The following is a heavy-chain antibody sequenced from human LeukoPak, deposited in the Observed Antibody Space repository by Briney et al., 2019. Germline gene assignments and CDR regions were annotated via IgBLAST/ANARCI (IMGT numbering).Heavy chain of an antibody. D-gene: IGHD6-13*01. J-gene: IGHJ4*02. CDR3: ARDDSSSWYHNY. V-gene: IGHV4-4*07. CDR2: ICTSGST. Sequence: SETLSLTCTVSGGSISSYYWSWIRQPAGKGLEWIGRICTSGSTNYNPSLKSRVTMSVDTSKNQFSLKLSSVTAADTAVYYCARDDSSSWYHNYWGQGTLVTVSS. CDR1: GGSISSYY.